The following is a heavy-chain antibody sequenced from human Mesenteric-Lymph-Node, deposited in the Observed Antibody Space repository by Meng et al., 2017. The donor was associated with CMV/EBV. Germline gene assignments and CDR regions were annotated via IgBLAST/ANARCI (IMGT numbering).Heavy chain of an antibody. V-gene: IGHV3-21*01. Sequence: GESLKISCAASGFTFNTYSMIWVRQAPGKGLEWVSSISSSSSYIYYADSVKGRFTISRDNAKNSLYLQMNSLRAEDTAVYYCARDYGYRSSWDLYYYYYGMDVWGQGTTVTVSS. CDR1: GFTFNTYS. J-gene: IGHJ6*02. D-gene: IGHD6-13*01. CDR3: ARDYGYRSSWDLYYYYYGMDV. CDR2: ISSSSSYI.